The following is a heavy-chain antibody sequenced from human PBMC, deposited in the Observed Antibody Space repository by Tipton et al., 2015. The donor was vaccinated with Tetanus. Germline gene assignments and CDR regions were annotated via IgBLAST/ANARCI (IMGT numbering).Heavy chain of an antibody. V-gene: IGHV4-59*01. CDR1: GGSITGFY. Sequence: TLSLTCTISGGSITGFYWGWIRQPPGKGLEWIGHAYYTGTTNYNPSLKGRVSISVNTSSDQFSLRLTSVTAADTAIYYCARFSYDSGGFYSYFDYWGRGTLVAVSS. CDR2: AYYTGTT. D-gene: IGHD3-22*01. J-gene: IGHJ4*02. CDR3: ARFSYDSGGFYSYFDY.